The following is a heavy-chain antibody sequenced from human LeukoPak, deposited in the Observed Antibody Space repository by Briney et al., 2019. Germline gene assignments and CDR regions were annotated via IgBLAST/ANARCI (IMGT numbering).Heavy chain of an antibody. CDR3: ARDLPWEPFVY. V-gene: IGHV3-48*02. J-gene: IGHJ4*02. CDR2: ISSSSSSR. Sequence: LSGGSLRLSCAASGFTFSSYSMNWVRQAPGKGLGWVSFISSSSSSRYYANSVKGRFTISRDNAKNSLYLQMNSRRHEHMALYECARDLPWEPFVYWGQGALVTVCS. D-gene: IGHD1-26*01. CDR1: GFTFSSYS.